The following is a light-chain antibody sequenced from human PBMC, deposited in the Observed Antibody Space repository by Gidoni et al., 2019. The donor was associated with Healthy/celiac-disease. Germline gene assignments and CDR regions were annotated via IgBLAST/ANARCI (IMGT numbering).Light chain of an antibody. CDR2: DAS. V-gene: IGKV3-11*01. CDR3: QQRSNWPPHT. CDR1: QSVSSY. J-gene: IGKJ4*01. Sequence: EILFSQSPATLSLSPGERATLSCRASQSVSSYLAWYQQKPGQAPRLLIYDASNRATGIPARFSGSGSGTDFTLTISSLEPEDFAVYYCQQRSNWPPHTFGGGTKVEIK.